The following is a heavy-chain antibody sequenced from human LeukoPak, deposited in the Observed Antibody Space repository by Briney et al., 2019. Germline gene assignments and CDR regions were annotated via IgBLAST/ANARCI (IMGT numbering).Heavy chain of an antibody. CDR1: GFSFRTGYY. J-gene: IGHJ4*02. D-gene: IGHD3-22*01. Sequence: PSETLSLTCAVSGFSFRTGYYWGWIRQPPGKGLEWIGRVYHSGSTYYSPSLKSRVPISVDTAKNQFSLKLPSVTAADTAVYYCARVGRGYYRNPFDYWGQGILVTVSS. CDR2: VYHSGST. CDR3: ARVGRGYYRNPFDY. V-gene: IGHV4-38-2*01.